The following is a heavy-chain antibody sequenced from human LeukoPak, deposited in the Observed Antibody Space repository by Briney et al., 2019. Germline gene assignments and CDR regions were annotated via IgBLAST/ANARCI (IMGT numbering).Heavy chain of an antibody. CDR1: GFTFRNYG. Sequence: GGSLRLSCAASGFTFRNYGMTWVRQAPGEGLEWVAVISGGGSYTNYADSVKGRFTISRDNSKNTLDLQMNSLRAEDTAVYYCAKYQIGDNVRSGFDIWGRGTTVTVSS. D-gene: IGHD3-22*01. V-gene: IGHV3-23*01. CDR3: AKYQIGDNVRSGFDI. CDR2: ISGGGSYT. J-gene: IGHJ3*02.